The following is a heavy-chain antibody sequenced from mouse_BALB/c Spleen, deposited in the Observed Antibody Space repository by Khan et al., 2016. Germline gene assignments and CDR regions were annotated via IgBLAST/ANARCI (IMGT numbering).Heavy chain of an antibody. J-gene: IGHJ2*01. CDR3: ARRIYYDAYFDY. CDR1: GYSITSDYA. V-gene: IGHV3-2*02. CDR2: ISSSGST. D-gene: IGHD2-4*01. Sequence: EVQLQESGPGLVKPSQSLSLTCTVTGYSITSDYAWNWIRQFPGNKLEWMGYISSSGSTSYNPSLKSRISITRDTSKNQFFLQLNSVTTEDTATYYCARRIYYDAYFDYWGQGTTLTVSS.